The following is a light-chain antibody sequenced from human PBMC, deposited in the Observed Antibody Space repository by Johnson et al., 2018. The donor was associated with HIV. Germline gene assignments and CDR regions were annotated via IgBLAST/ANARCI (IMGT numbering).Light chain of an antibody. J-gene: IGLJ1*01. Sequence: QSMLTQPPSVSAAPGQKVTISCSGSSSNIGNNYVSWYQQLPGTAPKLLIYDNNKRPSGIPDRFSGSNSGTSATLGITGLQTGDEADYYCGTWDSSLSAVVFGSGTKVTVL. CDR1: SSNIGNNY. V-gene: IGLV1-51*01. CDR2: DNN. CDR3: GTWDSSLSAVV.